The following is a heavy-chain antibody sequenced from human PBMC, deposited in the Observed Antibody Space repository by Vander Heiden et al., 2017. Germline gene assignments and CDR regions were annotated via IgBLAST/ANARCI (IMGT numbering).Heavy chain of an antibody. Sequence: QVQLVQSGAEVQKPGASVKVSCKASGYTFTSYGIIWVRQAPGQGLEWMGWISAYNGDTNSAQRLQGRVTMTTDTSTSTAYMELRSLRSDDTAVYYCARTDYYDRSGYYPRPIDYWGQGTLVTVSS. CDR1: GYTFTSYG. J-gene: IGHJ4*02. CDR3: ARTDYYDRSGYYPRPIDY. D-gene: IGHD3-22*01. V-gene: IGHV1-18*01. CDR2: ISAYNGDT.